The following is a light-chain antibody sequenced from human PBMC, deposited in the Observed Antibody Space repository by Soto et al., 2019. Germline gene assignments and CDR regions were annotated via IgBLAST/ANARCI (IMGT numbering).Light chain of an antibody. CDR2: DAS. V-gene: IGKV3-15*01. Sequence: EVLLTQSPATLSLSAGERVILSWRASQRISNDLAWYQQKAGQAPRLLLYDASTRATGIPARFSGSGSGTELTLTISSLQPEDFAVYFCQQYNNWPPWTFGQGTKVDIK. CDR1: QRISND. CDR3: QQYNNWPPWT. J-gene: IGKJ1*01.